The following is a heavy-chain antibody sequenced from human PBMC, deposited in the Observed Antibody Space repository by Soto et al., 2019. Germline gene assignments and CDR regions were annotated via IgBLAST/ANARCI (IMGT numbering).Heavy chain of an antibody. V-gene: IGHV4-4*02. CDR1: GGSISSSNW. Sequence: PSETLSRTSAVSGGSISSSNWLSCVLQPPRKGLEWIGEIYHSGSTNYNPSLKSRVTISVDKSKNQFSLKLSSVTAADTAVYYCARVSHSSGWYALGGMDVWGQGTTVTVSS. CDR3: ARVSHSSGWYALGGMDV. CDR2: IYHSGST. J-gene: IGHJ6*02. D-gene: IGHD6-19*01.